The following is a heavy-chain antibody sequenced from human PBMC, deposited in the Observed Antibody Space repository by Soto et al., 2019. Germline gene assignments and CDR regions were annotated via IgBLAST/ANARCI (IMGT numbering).Heavy chain of an antibody. D-gene: IGHD2-15*01. Sequence: EVQLVESGGGLVQPGGSLRLSCAASGFDFSNAWMHWVRQAPGKGLVLVSHVNSDGSITTYAYSVKGRFTISKDSAKNTVYLPMNSLRVEDTAVSYCTRDQASSSAVGGQGTLVTVSS. CDR1: GFDFSNAW. V-gene: IGHV3-74*01. J-gene: IGHJ4*02. CDR3: TRDQASSSAV. CDR2: VNSDGSIT.